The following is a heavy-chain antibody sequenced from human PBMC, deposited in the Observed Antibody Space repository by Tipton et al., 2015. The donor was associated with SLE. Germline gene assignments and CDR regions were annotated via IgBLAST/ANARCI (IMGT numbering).Heavy chain of an antibody. V-gene: IGHV4-59*01. J-gene: IGHJ3*02. CDR1: GGSMKSYY. CDR2: VYYFGST. Sequence: TLSLTCTVSGGSMKSYYWSWIRQPPGKRLEHIGYVYYFGSTNYNPSLKSRVTISVDTSKNQFSLKLSSVTAADTAVYYCARAEGSWDAFDIWGQGTTVTVS. D-gene: IGHD2-15*01. CDR3: ARAEGSWDAFDI.